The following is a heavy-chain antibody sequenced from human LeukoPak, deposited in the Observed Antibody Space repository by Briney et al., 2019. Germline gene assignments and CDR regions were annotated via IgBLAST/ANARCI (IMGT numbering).Heavy chain of an antibody. Sequence: ASVKVSCKASGYTFTGYYMHWVRQAPGQGLEWMGWINPNSGGTNYAQKFQERVTITRDMSTSTAYMELSSLRSEDTAVYYCAAEGQTYYDYLWGQGTLVTVSS. V-gene: IGHV1-2*02. D-gene: IGHD3-3*01. J-gene: IGHJ4*02. CDR3: AAEGQTYYDYL. CDR2: INPNSGGT. CDR1: GYTFTGYY.